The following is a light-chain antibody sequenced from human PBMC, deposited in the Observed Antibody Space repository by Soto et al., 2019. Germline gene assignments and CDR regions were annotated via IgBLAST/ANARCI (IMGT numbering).Light chain of an antibody. V-gene: IGKV3-15*01. CDR2: GAS. Sequence: EIVMTQSPATLSVSPGERATLSCRASQSVRSNLAWYQQKPGQAPRLLIYGASTRATGIPARFSGSGSGTEFTLTISSLQSEDFAVYSCQQYYNWPSITFGQGTRLE. CDR1: QSVRSN. CDR3: QQYYNWPSIT. J-gene: IGKJ5*01.